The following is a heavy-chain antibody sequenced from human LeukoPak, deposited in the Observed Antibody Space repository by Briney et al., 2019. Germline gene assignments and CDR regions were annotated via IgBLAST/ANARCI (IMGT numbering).Heavy chain of an antibody. Sequence: GGSLRLSCAASGFTFSSKWMSWVRQAPGKGLEWVGNIQPDGSEHYPVDSVKGRFTITRDNARNSLFLQMNSLRVEDTAVYYCASQSYARFDPWGQGTLVTVSS. CDR1: GFTFSSKW. V-gene: IGHV3-7*01. D-gene: IGHD3-16*01. J-gene: IGHJ5*02. CDR3: ASQSYARFDP. CDR2: IQPDGSEH.